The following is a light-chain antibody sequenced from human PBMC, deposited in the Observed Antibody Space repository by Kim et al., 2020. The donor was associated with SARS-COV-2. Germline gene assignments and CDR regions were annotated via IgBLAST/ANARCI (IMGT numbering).Light chain of an antibody. CDR2: GAS. CDR3: QQYNNWAPWT. CDR1: QRGSSN. Sequence: PGERATLSCRTSQRGSSNLAVYQKKPSQAPRLLIYGASTRATGIPARFSGSGCGTEFSLTISSLQSDDFAVYYCQQYNNWAPWTFGQGTKVDIK. J-gene: IGKJ1*01. V-gene: IGKV3-15*01.